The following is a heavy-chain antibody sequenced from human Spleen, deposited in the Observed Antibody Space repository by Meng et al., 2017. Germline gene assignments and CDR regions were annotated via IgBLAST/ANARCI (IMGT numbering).Heavy chain of an antibody. CDR2: INPDGATT. V-gene: IGHV1-46*01. J-gene: IGHJ4*02. D-gene: IGHD6-19*01. Sequence: QVQLVQSVAEVKKPGASVQVSCKASGDSITNYFFHWVRQAPGQGLEWVAQINPDGATTRYVQRLQGRVTMTRDTSTSTVYMELSSLTSEDTAVYYCVREAVRLKSFEYWGQGTLVTVSS. CDR1: GDSITNYF. CDR3: VREAVRLKSFEY.